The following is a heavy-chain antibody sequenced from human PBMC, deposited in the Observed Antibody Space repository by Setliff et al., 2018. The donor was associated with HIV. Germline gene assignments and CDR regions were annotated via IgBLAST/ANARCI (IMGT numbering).Heavy chain of an antibody. Sequence: GASVKVSCKASGFTFTTCAVHWVRQAPGQRPEWMGWINAANGKTRYPQRFEARVTITMDTGASTAYMELNSLRSEDSAVYYCARGVIRGVISQGGLDYWGPGTLVTVSS. CDR1: GFTFTTCA. D-gene: IGHD3-10*01. CDR2: INAANGKT. J-gene: IGHJ4*02. V-gene: IGHV1-3*01. CDR3: ARGVIRGVISQGGLDY.